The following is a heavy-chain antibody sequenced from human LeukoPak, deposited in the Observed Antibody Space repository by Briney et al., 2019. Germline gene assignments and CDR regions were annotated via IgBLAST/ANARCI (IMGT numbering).Heavy chain of an antibody. CDR1: GFTFSSYA. CDR3: ARDEGAWGLDV. CDR2: IWYDGSNK. J-gene: IGHJ6*02. V-gene: IGHV3-33*08. D-gene: IGHD7-27*01. Sequence: AGGSLRLSCAASGFTFSSYAMHWVRQAPGKGLEWVAVIWYDGSNKYYADSVKGRFTISRDNSKNTLYLQMNSLRAEDTAVYYCARDEGAWGLDVWGQGTTVTVSS.